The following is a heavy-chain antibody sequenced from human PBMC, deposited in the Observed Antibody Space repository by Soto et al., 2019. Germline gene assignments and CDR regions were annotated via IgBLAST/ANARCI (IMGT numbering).Heavy chain of an antibody. CDR2: IWYDGSNK. CDR1: GFTFSSYG. V-gene: IGHV3-33*01. CDR3: ARDQDGYNYDDKDTFDY. D-gene: IGHD5-12*01. Sequence: GGSLRLSCAASGFTFSSYGMHWVRQAPGKGLEWVAVIWYDGSNKYYADSVKGRFTISRDNSKNTLYLQMNSLRAEDTAVYYCARDQDGYNYDDKDTFDYWGLGTLVTVSS. J-gene: IGHJ4*02.